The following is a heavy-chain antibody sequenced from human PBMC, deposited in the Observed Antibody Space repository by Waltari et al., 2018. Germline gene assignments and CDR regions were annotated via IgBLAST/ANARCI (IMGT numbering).Heavy chain of an antibody. D-gene: IGHD2-15*01. CDR2: INPSGGST. CDR3: ARDRGYCSGGSCGTAYYFDY. J-gene: IGHJ4*02. Sequence: QVQLVQSGAEVKKPGASVKVSCKASGYTFTSYYMHWVRQAPGQGLEWMGIINPSGGSTSYAQKFQGRVTMTRDTSTSTVYMELSSLRSEDTAVYYCARDRGYCSGGSCGTAYYFDYWGQGTLVTVSS. CDR1: GYTFTSYY. V-gene: IGHV1-46*01.